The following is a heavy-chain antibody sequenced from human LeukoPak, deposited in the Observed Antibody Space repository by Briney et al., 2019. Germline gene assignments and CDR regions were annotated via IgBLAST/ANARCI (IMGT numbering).Heavy chain of an antibody. CDR2: IKRKGDDGTI. Sequence: PGGSLRLSCAASRFTSSNAWMSWVRQAPGRGLEWVGRIKRKGDDGTIDYAAPVKGRLSVSRDDSKNMLYLQMNSLKSEDTAVYYCTAGTGRSDFDYWGQGTLVTVSS. CDR3: TAGTGRSDFDY. V-gene: IGHV3-15*01. CDR1: RFTSSNAW. D-gene: IGHD3/OR15-3a*01. J-gene: IGHJ4*02.